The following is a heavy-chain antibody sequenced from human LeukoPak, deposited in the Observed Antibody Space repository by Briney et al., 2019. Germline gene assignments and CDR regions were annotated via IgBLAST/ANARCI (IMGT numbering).Heavy chain of an antibody. V-gene: IGHV1-2*02. D-gene: IGHD2-2*01. CDR1: GYLFTGYY. CDR2: INPNNGGT. J-gene: IGHJ6*03. Sequence: ASVKASCKASGYLFTGYYIHWVRQAPGQGLEWMGWINPNNGGTNYAQKFEGRVIMTRDTSSTVYMEVRRLRSDDTAIYYCARDAQFTVVVPAAKLNYMDVWGKGTTVTVSS. CDR3: ARDAQFTVVVPAAKLNYMDV.